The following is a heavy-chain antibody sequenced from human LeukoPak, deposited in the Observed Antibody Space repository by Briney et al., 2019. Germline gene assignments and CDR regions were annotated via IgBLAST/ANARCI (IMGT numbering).Heavy chain of an antibody. Sequence: SETLSLTCSVSGGAMTSGVYYWAWIRQTPGKDLVWIGNICYTGSTTYSNPCLKSRVAISIDKSKNQASLSLSSVAAAVTGLYFCARQGGRYVYPEEFDSWGQGTLVSVSS. CDR2: ICYTGST. CDR3: ARQGGRYVYPEEFDS. V-gene: IGHV4-39*01. D-gene: IGHD5-18*01. CDR1: GGAMTSGVYY. J-gene: IGHJ4*02.